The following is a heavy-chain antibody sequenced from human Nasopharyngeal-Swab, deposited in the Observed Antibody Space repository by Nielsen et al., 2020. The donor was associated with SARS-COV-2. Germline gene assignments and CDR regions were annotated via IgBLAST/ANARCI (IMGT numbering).Heavy chain of an antibody. Sequence: ASVKVSCKASGYSFTAFNVHWVRQAPGQGLECMGRFNPNSGTANYVEKFEGRVTMTGDTSTGTAYMELSRLTHDDTAVYYCARGDYGDNHQYWGQGTLVTVSS. CDR3: ARGDYGDNHQY. CDR2: FNPNSGTA. D-gene: IGHD4-17*01. CDR1: GYSFTAFN. V-gene: IGHV1-2*06. J-gene: IGHJ4*02.